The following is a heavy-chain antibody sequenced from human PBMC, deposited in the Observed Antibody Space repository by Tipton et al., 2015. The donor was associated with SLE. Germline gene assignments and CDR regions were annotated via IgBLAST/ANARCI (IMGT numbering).Heavy chain of an antibody. CDR2: IYYQSKWYS. J-gene: IGHJ4*02. CDR3: AGGWLRTGFAF. CDR1: GDSVATKGAA. D-gene: IGHD3-16*01. V-gene: IGHV6-1*01. Sequence: PGLVKPSQTLSLTCAISGDSVATKGAAWNWIRQSPSRGLEWLGRIYYQSKWYSDFAVSVQSRITIIPDTSENHFSLQLNSVTPEGTAIYYCAGGWLRTGFAFWGQGTLVTVSS.